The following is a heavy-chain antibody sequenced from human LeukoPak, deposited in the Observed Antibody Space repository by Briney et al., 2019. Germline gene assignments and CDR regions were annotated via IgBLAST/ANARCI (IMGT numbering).Heavy chain of an antibody. CDR3: ARGYSNYVGYFDY. J-gene: IGHJ4*02. Sequence: SVKVSCKASGGTFSSYTISWVRQAPGQGLEWMGRIIPILGIANYAQKFQGRVTITADKSTSTAYVELSSLRSEDTAVYYCARGYSNYVGYFDYWGQGTLVTVSS. CDR1: GGTFSSYT. CDR2: IIPILGIA. D-gene: IGHD4-11*01. V-gene: IGHV1-69*02.